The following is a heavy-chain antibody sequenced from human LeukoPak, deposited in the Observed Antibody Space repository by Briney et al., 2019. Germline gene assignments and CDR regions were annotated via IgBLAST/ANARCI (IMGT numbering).Heavy chain of an antibody. CDR3: AKPGVPAAIYYYMDV. Sequence: GGSLRLSCAASGFTFSSYGMHWVRQAPGKGLEWVAFIRYDGSNKYYADSVKGRFTISRDNSKNTLYLQMNSLRVEDTAVYYCAKPGVPAAIYYYMDVWGKGTTVTVSS. CDR1: GFTFSSYG. V-gene: IGHV3-30*02. J-gene: IGHJ6*03. CDR2: IRYDGSNK. D-gene: IGHD2-2*01.